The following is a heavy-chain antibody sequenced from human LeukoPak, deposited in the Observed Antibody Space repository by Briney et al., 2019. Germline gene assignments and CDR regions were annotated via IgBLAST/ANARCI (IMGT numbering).Heavy chain of an antibody. Sequence: SETLSLTCAVSGGSISSGGYSWSWIRQPPGKGLEWIGYIYHSGSTYYNPSLESRVTISVDRSKNQFSLKLSSVTAADTAVYYCARGYSSSWYYFDYWGQGTLVTVSS. D-gene: IGHD6-13*01. CDR1: GGSISSGGYS. CDR3: ARGYSSSWYYFDY. CDR2: IYHSGST. J-gene: IGHJ4*02. V-gene: IGHV4-30-2*01.